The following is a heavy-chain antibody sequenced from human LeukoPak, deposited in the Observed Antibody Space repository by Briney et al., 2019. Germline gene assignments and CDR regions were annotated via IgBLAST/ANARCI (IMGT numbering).Heavy chain of an antibody. CDR2: ISYDGSNK. CDR3: AKFQSGSATGFDY. D-gene: IGHD1-26*01. CDR1: GFTFSSYG. V-gene: IGHV3-30*18. J-gene: IGHJ4*02. Sequence: GRSLRLSWAAAGFTFSSYGMHWVRQAPGKGLEWVAVISYDGSNKYYADSVKGRFTISRDNSKNTLYLQMNSLRAEDTAVYYCAKFQSGSATGFDYWGQGTLVTVSS.